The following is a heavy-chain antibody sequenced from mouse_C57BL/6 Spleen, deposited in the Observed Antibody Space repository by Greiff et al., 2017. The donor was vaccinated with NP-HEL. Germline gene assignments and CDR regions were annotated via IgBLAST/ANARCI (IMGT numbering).Heavy chain of an antibody. V-gene: IGHV5-17*01. Sequence: EVKLVESGGGLVKPGGSLKLSCAASGFTFSDYGMHWVRQAPEKGLEWVAYISSGSSTIYYADTVKGRFTISRDNAKNTLFLQMTSRRSEDTAMYYCARTGSSSYWYFDVWGTGTTVTVSS. J-gene: IGHJ1*03. CDR2: ISSGSSTI. D-gene: IGHD1-1*01. CDR1: GFTFSDYG. CDR3: ARTGSSSYWYFDV.